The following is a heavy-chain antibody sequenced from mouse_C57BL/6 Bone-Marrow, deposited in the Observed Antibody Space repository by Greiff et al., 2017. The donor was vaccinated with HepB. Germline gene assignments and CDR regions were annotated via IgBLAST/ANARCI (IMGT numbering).Heavy chain of an antibody. J-gene: IGHJ2*01. CDR3: ARITTVVALYYFDY. Sequence: QVTLKVCGPGILQPSQTLSLTCSFSGFSLSTFGMGVGWIRQPSGKGLEWLAHIWWDDDKYYNPALKSRLTISKHTSKNQVFLKIANVDTADTATYYCARITTVVALYYFDYWGQGTTLTVSS. CDR1: GFSLSTFGMG. CDR2: IWWDDDK. V-gene: IGHV8-8*01. D-gene: IGHD1-1*01.